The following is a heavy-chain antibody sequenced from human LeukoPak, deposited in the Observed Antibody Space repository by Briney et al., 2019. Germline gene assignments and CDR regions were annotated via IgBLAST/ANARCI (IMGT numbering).Heavy chain of an antibody. J-gene: IGHJ4*02. CDR2: ISGDGGST. V-gene: IGHV3-43*02. CDR3: ATDCSGDRCYSL. CDR1: GFTFDDYA. Sequence: GGSLILSCAVSGFTFDDYAMNWVRQAPGKGLEWVSFISGDGGSTYYADSVKGRFTISRDNSKNSLYLQMNSLRLGDTAFYYCATDCSGDRCYSLWGQGTLVTVSS. D-gene: IGHD2-15*01.